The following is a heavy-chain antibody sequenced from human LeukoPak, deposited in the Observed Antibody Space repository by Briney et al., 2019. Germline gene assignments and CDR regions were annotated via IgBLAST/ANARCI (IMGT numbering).Heavy chain of an antibody. CDR1: GYTFTSNY. V-gene: IGHV1-46*01. CDR3: THMSYRYYGMDV. Sequence: ASVKVSCKASGYTFTSNYIHWVRQAPGQGLEWMGMIYPRDGSTSYAQKFQGRVTMTEDTSTDTAYMELSSLRSEDTAVYYCTHMSYRYYGMDVWGQGTTVTVSS. D-gene: IGHD2-2*02. J-gene: IGHJ6*02. CDR2: IYPRDGST.